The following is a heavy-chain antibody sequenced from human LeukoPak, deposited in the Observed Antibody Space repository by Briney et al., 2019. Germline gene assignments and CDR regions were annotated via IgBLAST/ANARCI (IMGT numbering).Heavy chain of an antibody. CDR1: GYTFTSYG. D-gene: IGHD1-7*01. V-gene: IGHV1-18*01. CDR3: ARDKAPYNWNYGNDYYYYMDV. CDR2: ISAYNGNT. Sequence: GASVKVSCKASGYTFTSYGISWVRQAPGQGLEWMGWISAYNGNTNYAQKLQGRVTMTTDTSTSTAYMELRSLRSDDTAVYYCARDKAPYNWNYGNDYYYYMDVWGKGTTVTVSS. J-gene: IGHJ6*03.